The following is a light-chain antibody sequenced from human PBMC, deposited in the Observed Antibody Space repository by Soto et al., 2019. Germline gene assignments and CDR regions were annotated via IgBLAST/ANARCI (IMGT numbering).Light chain of an antibody. CDR2: GAS. CDR3: QQYGSSPRIT. V-gene: IGKV3-20*01. J-gene: IGKJ3*01. Sequence: EIVLTQSPGTLSLSPGERATLSCRASQSVSSSYLAWYQQKPGQAPRLLIYGASSRATGIPDRFSGSGSGTDFTLTISRLEPEDFAVYYCQQYGSSPRITFGPGTMVDIK. CDR1: QSVSSSY.